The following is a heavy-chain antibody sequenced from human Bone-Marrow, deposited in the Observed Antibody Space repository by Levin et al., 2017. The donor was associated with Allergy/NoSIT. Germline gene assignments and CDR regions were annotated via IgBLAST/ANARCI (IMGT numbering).Heavy chain of an antibody. Sequence: ASVKVSCKASGYTFTGYYMHWVRQAPGQGLEWMGWINPNSGGTNYAQKFQGRVTMTRDTSISTAYMELSRLRSDDTAVYYCAITKRITIFGVVNYGMDGWGQGTTVTVSS. V-gene: IGHV1-2*02. J-gene: IGHJ6*02. CDR1: GYTFTGYY. CDR3: AITKRITIFGVVNYGMDG. CDR2: INPNSGGT. D-gene: IGHD3-3*01.